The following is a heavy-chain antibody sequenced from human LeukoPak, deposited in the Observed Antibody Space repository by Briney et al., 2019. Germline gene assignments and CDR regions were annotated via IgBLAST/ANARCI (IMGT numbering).Heavy chain of an antibody. V-gene: IGHV1-2*02. CDR2: INPNSGGT. CDR1: GYTFTGYY. D-gene: IGHD3-22*01. J-gene: IGHJ4*02. CDR3: ARDKGYYDSSGYLYNGPIDY. Sequence: ASVKVSCKASGYTFTGYYMHWVRQAPGQGLEWMGWINPNSGGTNYAQKFQGRVTMTRDTSISTAYMELSRLRSDDTAVYYCARDKGYYDSSGYLYNGPIDYWGQGTLVTVSS.